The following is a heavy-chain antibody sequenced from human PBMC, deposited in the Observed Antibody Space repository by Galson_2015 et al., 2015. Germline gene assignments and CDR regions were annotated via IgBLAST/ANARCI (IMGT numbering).Heavy chain of an antibody. CDR1: GYTFTSYD. Sequence: SVKVSCKASGYTFTSYDINWVRQATGQGLEWMGWMNPNSGNTGYAQKLQGRVTMTRNTSISTAYMELSSLRSEDTAVYYCAREGRAARPGWFDPWGQGTLVTVSS. J-gene: IGHJ5*02. V-gene: IGHV1-8*01. D-gene: IGHD6-6*01. CDR3: AREGRAARPGWFDP. CDR2: MNPNSGNT.